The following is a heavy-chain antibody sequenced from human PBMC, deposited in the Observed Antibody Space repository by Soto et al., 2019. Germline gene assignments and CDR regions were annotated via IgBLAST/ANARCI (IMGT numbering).Heavy chain of an antibody. CDR3: ARRRLQSMITFGGVIYNWFDP. Sequence: PGESLKISCKGSGYSFTSYWIGWVRQMPGKGLEWMGIIYPGDSDTRYSPSFQGQVTISADKSISTAYLQWSSLKASDTAMYYCARRRLQSMITFGGVIYNWFDPWGQGTLVTVSS. CDR1: GYSFTSYW. CDR2: IYPGDSDT. D-gene: IGHD3-16*02. J-gene: IGHJ5*02. V-gene: IGHV5-51*01.